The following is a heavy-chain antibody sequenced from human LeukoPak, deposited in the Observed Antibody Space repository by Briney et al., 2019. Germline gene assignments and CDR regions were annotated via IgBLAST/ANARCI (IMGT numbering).Heavy chain of an antibody. CDR3: ARAPPSLLWFGESVDY. CDR2: ISAYNGNT. J-gene: IGHJ4*02. D-gene: IGHD3-10*01. CDR1: GYTFTSYG. V-gene: IGHV1-18*01. Sequence: ASVKVSCKASGYTFTSYGISWVRQAPGQGLEWMGWISAYNGNTNYAQKLQGRVTMTTDTSTSTAYMELRSLRSDDTAVYYCARAPPSLLWFGESVDYWGQGTLVTVSS.